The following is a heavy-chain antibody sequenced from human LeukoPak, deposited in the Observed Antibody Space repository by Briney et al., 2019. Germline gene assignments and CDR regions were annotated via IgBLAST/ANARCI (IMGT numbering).Heavy chain of an antibody. V-gene: IGHV3-7*01. Sequence: GGSLRLSCAASGFTFSSYWMSWVRQAPGKGLEWVANIKQDGSEKYYVGSVKGRFTISRDNAENSLYLQMNSLRAEDTAVYYCARDGRHSSGFNYYYYYYMDVWGKGTTVTISS. CDR2: IKQDGSEK. D-gene: IGHD3-22*01. CDR1: GFTFSSYW. CDR3: ARDGRHSSGFNYYYYYYMDV. J-gene: IGHJ6*03.